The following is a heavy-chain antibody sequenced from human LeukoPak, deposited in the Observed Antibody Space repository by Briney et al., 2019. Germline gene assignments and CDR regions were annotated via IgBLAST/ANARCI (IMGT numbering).Heavy chain of an antibody. J-gene: IGHJ4*02. Sequence: GGSLRLSCTACGFTFVDYAMSWFRQAPGKGLEWVGFIRSKAYGGTTEYAASVKGRFTISRDDSKSIAYLQMNSLKTEDTAVYYCTRKWDLLDYWGQGTLVTVSS. CDR1: GFTFVDYA. D-gene: IGHD1-26*01. V-gene: IGHV3-49*03. CDR3: TRKWDLLDY. CDR2: IRSKAYGGTT.